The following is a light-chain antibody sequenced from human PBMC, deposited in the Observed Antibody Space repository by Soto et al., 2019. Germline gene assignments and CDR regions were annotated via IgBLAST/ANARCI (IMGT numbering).Light chain of an antibody. V-gene: IGKV3-20*01. CDR2: GAS. Sequence: EIVLTQSPGTLSLSPGERATLSCRASQSVSSSYLAWYQQKPGQAPRLLIYGASSRATGILDRFSGSGSGTDFTLTISRLEPVDFAVYYCQQYGSSPYTFGQGTKLEIK. CDR1: QSVSSSY. J-gene: IGKJ2*01. CDR3: QQYGSSPYT.